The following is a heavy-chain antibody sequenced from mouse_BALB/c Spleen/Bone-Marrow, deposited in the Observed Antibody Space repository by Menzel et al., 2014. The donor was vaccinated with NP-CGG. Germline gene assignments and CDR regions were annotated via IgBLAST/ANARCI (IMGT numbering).Heavy chain of an antibody. J-gene: IGHJ3*01. Sequence: QVQLQQSGPGLVQPSQSLSITCTVSGFSLTSYGVHWVRQSPGKGLEWLGAIWSGGSTDYNADFISRLSISKDNSKSQVFFKMKSLQANDTAIYYCARRGGTTTPFAYWGQGTLVTVSA. D-gene: IGHD1-1*01. CDR3: ARRGGTTTPFAY. CDR1: GFSLTSYG. V-gene: IGHV2-2*02. CDR2: IWSGGST.